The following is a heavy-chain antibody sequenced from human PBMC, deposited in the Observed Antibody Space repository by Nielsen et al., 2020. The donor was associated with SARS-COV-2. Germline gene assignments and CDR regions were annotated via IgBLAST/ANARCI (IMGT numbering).Heavy chain of an antibody. V-gene: IGHV3-48*04. CDR3: ARDGGVWYSGSYRPIGDAFDI. CDR1: GFTFSSYS. J-gene: IGHJ3*02. Sequence: GGSLRLSCAASGFTFSSYSMNWVRQAPGKGLEWVSYISSSSSTIYYADSVKGRFTISRDNAKNSLYLQMNSLRAEDTAVYYCARDGGVWYSGSYRPIGDAFDIWGQGTMVTVSS. D-gene: IGHD1-26*01. CDR2: ISSSSSTI.